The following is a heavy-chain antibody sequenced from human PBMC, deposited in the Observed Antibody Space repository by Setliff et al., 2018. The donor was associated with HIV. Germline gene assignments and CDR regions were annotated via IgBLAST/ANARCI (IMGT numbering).Heavy chain of an antibody. CDR1: GGSLISGGYN. V-gene: IGHV4-31*03. CDR3: ARDLTSNSNCFEP. CDR2: VYYTGKT. J-gene: IGHJ5*02. Sequence: PSVTLSLPCSVSGGSLISGGYNWSWIRQHPGKGLDWLGYVYYTGKTYYNPSLESRISLSVDTSKNQFSLKLTSVTAADTAIYYCARDLTSNSNCFEPWGQGTQVTVPS. D-gene: IGHD4-4*01.